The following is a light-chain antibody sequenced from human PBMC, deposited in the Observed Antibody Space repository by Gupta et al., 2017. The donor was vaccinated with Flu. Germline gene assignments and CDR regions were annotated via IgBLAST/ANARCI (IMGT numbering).Light chain of an antibody. V-gene: IGKV3-11*01. Sequence: DIVLTQSLATLSLSPGERATLSCRASQSVSSSLAWYQQKPGQAPRLLICDASNRATGIPARFSGRGSGADFTLTISSLEPEDFAVYYCQQRSNWPLTFGGGTRVEIK. CDR2: DAS. CDR1: QSVSSS. CDR3: QQRSNWPLT. J-gene: IGKJ4*01.